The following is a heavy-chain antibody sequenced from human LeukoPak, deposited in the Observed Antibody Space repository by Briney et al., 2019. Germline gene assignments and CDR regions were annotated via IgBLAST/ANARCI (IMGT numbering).Heavy chain of an antibody. V-gene: IGHV3-33*01. Sequence: PGGSLRLSCAASGFTFSSYGMHWVRQAPGKGLEWVAVIWYDGSNKYYADSVKGRFTISRDNSKNTLYLQMNSLRAEDTAVYYCAVEVDSSGWGAPIFQHWGQGTLVTVSS. CDR1: GFTFSSYG. CDR2: IWYDGSNK. J-gene: IGHJ1*01. D-gene: IGHD6-19*01. CDR3: AVEVDSSGWGAPIFQH.